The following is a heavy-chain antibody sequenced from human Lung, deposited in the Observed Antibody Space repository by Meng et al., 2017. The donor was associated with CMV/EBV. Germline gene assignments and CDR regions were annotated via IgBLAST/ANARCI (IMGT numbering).Heavy chain of an antibody. CDR1: GDSVSSNSVA. V-gene: IGHV6-1*01. Sequence: SQTXSLTXXISGDSVSSNSVAWNWIRRSPSRGLEWLGRTYYRSKWYNDYAVSVKSRITINPDTSKNQFSLQLKSVTPEDTAVYYCARGYSHRFDYWGQGTLVTVSS. D-gene: IGHD1-1*01. J-gene: IGHJ4*02. CDR2: TYYRSKWYN. CDR3: ARGYSHRFDY.